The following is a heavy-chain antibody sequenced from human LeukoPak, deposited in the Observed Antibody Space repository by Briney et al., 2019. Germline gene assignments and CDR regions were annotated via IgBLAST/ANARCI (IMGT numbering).Heavy chain of an antibody. CDR1: GGSVSSGSYY. CDR3: ARANRGEWELSFDY. V-gene: IGHV4-61*01. Sequence: SETLSLTCTVSGGSVSSGSYYWSWIRQPPGKGLEWIGDIYYSGSTNYNPSLKSRVTISVDTSKNQFSLKLSSVTAADTAVYYCARANRGEWELSFDYWGQGTLVTVSS. J-gene: IGHJ4*02. D-gene: IGHD1-26*01. CDR2: IYYSGST.